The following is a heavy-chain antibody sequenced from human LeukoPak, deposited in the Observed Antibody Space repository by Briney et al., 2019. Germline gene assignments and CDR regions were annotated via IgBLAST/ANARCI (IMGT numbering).Heavy chain of an antibody. CDR2: ISYDGSNK. J-gene: IGHJ6*02. CDR1: GFTFSSYA. CDR3: ARVLPYSGYVYYYGMDV. Sequence: GWSLRLSCAASGFTFSSYAMHWVRQAPGKGLEWVAVISYDGSNKYYADSVKGRFTISRDNSKNTLYLQMNNLRAEDTAVYYCARVLPYSGYVYYYGMDVWGQGTTVTVSS. D-gene: IGHD5-12*01. V-gene: IGHV3-30-3*01.